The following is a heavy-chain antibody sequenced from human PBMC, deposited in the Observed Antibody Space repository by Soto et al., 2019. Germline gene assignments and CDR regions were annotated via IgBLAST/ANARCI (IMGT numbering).Heavy chain of an antibody. V-gene: IGHV1-3*01. CDR1: GYTFTNYA. D-gene: IGHD3-10*01. CDR2: INAGNGNT. CDR3: ARDMGFGLSDY. Sequence: QVQLVQSGAEVKKPGASVKVSCKASGYTFTNYAIDWVRQAPGQRLEWMGWINAGNGNTKYSRKFLGRVTITRDRSASTAYMELSSLRPEDTAVYYCARDMGFGLSDYWGQGILVTVSS. J-gene: IGHJ4*02.